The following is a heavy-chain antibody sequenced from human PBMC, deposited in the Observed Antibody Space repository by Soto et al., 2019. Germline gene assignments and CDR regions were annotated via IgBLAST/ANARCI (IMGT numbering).Heavy chain of an antibody. J-gene: IGHJ6*02. Sequence: GGSPRLSCVTSGFTFSRNTMNWVRQAPGKGLEWVASITSSGSYVYYADSVKGRFSASRDNAKNPLSLQMDSLRPDDTAIYFCVKDEGIEAMDVWGQGTTVTVSS. CDR1: GFTFSRNT. CDR2: ITSSGSYV. CDR3: VKDEGIEAMDV. D-gene: IGHD3-3*02. V-gene: IGHV3-21*01.